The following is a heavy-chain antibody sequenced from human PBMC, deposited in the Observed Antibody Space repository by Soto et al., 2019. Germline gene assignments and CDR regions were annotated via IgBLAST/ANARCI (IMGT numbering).Heavy chain of an antibody. J-gene: IGHJ5*02. V-gene: IGHV1-18*01. D-gene: IGHD6-13*01. CDR2: ISAYNGNT. Sequence: ASVKVSCKASGYTFTNYAMHCVRQAPGQGLEWMGWISAYNGNTNYAQKLQGRVTMTTDTSTSTAYMELRSLRSDDTAVYYCARERIAAAGLWFDPWGQGTLVTVSS. CDR3: ARERIAAAGLWFDP. CDR1: GYTFTNYA.